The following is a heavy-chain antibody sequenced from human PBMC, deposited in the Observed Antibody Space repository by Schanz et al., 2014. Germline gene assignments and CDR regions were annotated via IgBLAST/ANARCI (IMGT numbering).Heavy chain of an antibody. Sequence: EVQLVESGGGLVKPGGSLRLSCAASGFTFSTYYMNWVRQAPGKGLEWVSSISSSSSYISYADSVKGRFTISRDNAKNSLFLQMNSLSAEDTAVYYCAKVAPAATYLDSWGLGTLXTVSS. D-gene: IGHD2-2*01. CDR3: AKVAPAATYLDS. V-gene: IGHV3-21*02. CDR2: ISSSSSYI. CDR1: GFTFSTYY. J-gene: IGHJ4*02.